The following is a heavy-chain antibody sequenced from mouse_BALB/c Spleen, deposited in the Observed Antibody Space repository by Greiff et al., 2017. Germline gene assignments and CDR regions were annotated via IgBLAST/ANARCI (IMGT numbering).Heavy chain of an antibody. V-gene: IGHV3-2*02. D-gene: IGHD2-4*01. CDR2: ISYSGST. CDR3: ARSLITTLYYAMDY. J-gene: IGHJ4*01. Sequence: VQLQQSGPGLVKPSQSLSLTCTVTGYSITSDYAWNWIRQFPGNKLEWMGYISYSGSTSYNPSLKSRISITRDTSKNQFFLQLNSVTTEDTATYYCARSLITTLYYAMDYWGQGTSVTVSS. CDR1: GYSITSDYA.